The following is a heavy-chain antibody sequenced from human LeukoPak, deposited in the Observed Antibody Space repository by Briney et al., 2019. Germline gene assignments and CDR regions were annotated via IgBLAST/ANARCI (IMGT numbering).Heavy chain of an antibody. V-gene: IGHV4-59*08. CDR3: ARHGGGYNYFDF. CDR2: VYSSGST. CDR1: GGSISSYY. Sequence: SETLSLTCTVSGGSISSYYWSWIRQPPGKGLEWIGYVYSSGSTNYNPSVKSRVTISVDTSKNQFSLKLNSVTAADTAVYYCARHGGGYNYFDFWGQGTLVTVSS. J-gene: IGHJ4*02. D-gene: IGHD5-24*01.